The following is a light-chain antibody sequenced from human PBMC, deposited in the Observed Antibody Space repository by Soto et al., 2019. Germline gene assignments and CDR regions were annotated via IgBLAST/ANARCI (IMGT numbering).Light chain of an antibody. CDR3: QQYNDWPPIT. J-gene: IGKJ5*01. V-gene: IGKV3-15*01. Sequence: EIVMTQSPVTLSVSPGERATLSCRASQSVGSSLVWYQQKPGQAPRLLIYDTSTRATGIPARFSGSGSGTEFTLTISSLQSEDFAVYYCQQYNDWPPITFGQGTRLDIK. CDR2: DTS. CDR1: QSVGSS.